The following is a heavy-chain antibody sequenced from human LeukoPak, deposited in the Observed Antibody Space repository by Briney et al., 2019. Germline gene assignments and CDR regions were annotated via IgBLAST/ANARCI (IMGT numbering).Heavy chain of an antibody. J-gene: IGHJ4*02. CDR1: GGSISSYY. V-gene: IGHV4-59*01. CDR3: ARSLYYYGSGSYSPWGY. D-gene: IGHD3-10*01. CDR2: IYYSGST. Sequence: KASETLSLTCTVSGGSISSYYWSWIRQPPGKGLEWIGYIYYSGSTNYNPSLKSRVTISVDTSKNQFSLKLSSVTAADTAVYYCARSLYYYGSGSYSPWGYWGQGTLVTVSS.